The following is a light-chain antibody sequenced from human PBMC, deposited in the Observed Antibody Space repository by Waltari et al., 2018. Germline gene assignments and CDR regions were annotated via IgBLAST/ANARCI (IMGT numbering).Light chain of an antibody. Sequence: SYVLAQPPSVSVAPGKTARITCGGADTGRKSVHWYQQKSGQAPALVTYDDIDRPSGLPDRFSGSNSGDTATLTITRVAAGDEADYYCQVWDTSRDHWVFGGGTKLTVL. J-gene: IGLJ3*02. CDR1: DTGRKS. CDR2: DDI. CDR3: QVWDTSRDHWV. V-gene: IGLV3-21*03.